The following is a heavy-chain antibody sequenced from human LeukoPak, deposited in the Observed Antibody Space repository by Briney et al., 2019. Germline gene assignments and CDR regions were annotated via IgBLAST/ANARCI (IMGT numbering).Heavy chain of an antibody. D-gene: IGHD3-10*01. V-gene: IGHV4-39*01. CDR2: ICYSGTT. CDR3: ARQPKACTPGVYVTGKACWFDP. J-gene: IGHJ5*02. CDR1: SGSIISNNDY. Sequence: SETLSLTCSVSSGSIISNNDYWGWLRQPPGKGLRWTGSICYSGTTYTIPSLESRVTISVDTPKNQFTLELISMTAAYTAVYFCARQPKACTPGVYVTGKACWFDPWGQGRLVTVSS.